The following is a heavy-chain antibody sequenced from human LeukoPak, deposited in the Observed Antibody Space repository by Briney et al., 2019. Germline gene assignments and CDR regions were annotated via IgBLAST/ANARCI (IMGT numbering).Heavy chain of an antibody. CDR2: INPSGGST. V-gene: IGHV1-46*01. J-gene: IGHJ4*02. CDR3: ARDRDYGDYNTQDLFVY. D-gene: IGHD4-17*01. Sequence: GASVKVSCKASGYTFTGYYMHWVRQAPGQGLEWMGIINPSGGSTSYAQKFQGRVTMTRDTSTSTVYMELRSLRSDDTAVYYCARDRDYGDYNTQDLFVYWGQGTLVTVSS. CDR1: GYTFTGYY.